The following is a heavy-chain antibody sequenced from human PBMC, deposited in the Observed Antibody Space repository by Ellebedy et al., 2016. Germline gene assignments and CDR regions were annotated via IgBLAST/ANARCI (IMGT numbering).Heavy chain of an antibody. V-gene: IGHV3-53*01. CDR2: IYSGGST. Sequence: GESLKISCAASGFTVSSNYMSWVRQAPGKGLEWVSVIYSGGSTYYADSVKGRFTISRDNSKNMLYLQMNSLRAEDTAVYYCASSYGMDVWGQGTTVTVSS. J-gene: IGHJ6*02. CDR3: ASSYGMDV. CDR1: GFTVSSNY.